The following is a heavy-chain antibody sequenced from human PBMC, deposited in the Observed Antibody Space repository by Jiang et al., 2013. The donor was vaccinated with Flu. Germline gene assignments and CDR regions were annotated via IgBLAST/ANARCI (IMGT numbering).Heavy chain of an antibody. CDR2: IMWDSAMI. CDR3: IKEKSPGGLDY. D-gene: IGHD2-15*01. Sequence: VQLLESGGGLVQPGRSLRLSCAASGVTFHDRAMHWVRQVPGKGLEWVSGIMWDSAMIGYADSVKGRFTVSRDNAKNFLYLQMNSLRAEDTAFYYCIKEKSPGGLDYWGQGTLVTVSS. CDR1: GVTFHDRA. V-gene: IGHV3-9*01. J-gene: IGHJ4*02.